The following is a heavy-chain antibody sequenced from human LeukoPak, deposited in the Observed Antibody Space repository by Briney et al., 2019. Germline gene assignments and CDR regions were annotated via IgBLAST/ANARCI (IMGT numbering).Heavy chain of an antibody. V-gene: IGHV4-59*01. D-gene: IGHD1-1*01. CDR2: IYYSGST. CDR1: GGSISSYY. Sequence: SETLSLTCTVSGGSISSYYWSWIRQPPGKGLEWIGYIYYSGSTNYNPSLKSRVAISVDTSKNQFSLKLSSVTAADTAVYYCARVIAGYYFDYWGQGTLVTVSS. J-gene: IGHJ4*02. CDR3: ARVIAGYYFDY.